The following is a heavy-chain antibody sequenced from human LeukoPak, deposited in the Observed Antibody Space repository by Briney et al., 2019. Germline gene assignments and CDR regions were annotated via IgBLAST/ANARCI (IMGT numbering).Heavy chain of an antibody. J-gene: IGHJ3*01. CDR2: IHHTGST. CDR3: ARGALRHAFDF. CDR1: RGSIRSTYW. Sequence: PSETLSLTCAVSRGSIRSTYWWTWVRQSPGKGLEWIGEIHHTGSTNYNPSLKSRVTISVDMSKRHFSLKLTSVTAADTAVYYCARGALRHAFDFWGQGTMVTVSS. V-gene: IGHV4-4*02.